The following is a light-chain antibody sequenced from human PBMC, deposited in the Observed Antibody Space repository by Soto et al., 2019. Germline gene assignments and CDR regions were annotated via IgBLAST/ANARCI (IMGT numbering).Light chain of an antibody. CDR3: QQYGGSPLT. CDR1: QSASSSY. V-gene: IGKV3-20*01. CDR2: GAS. J-gene: IGKJ4*01. Sequence: EIVLTQSPGTLSLSPGERAALSCMASQSASSSYLAWYQQKPGQAPRLLIYGASSRATGIPDRFSGSGSGTDFTLTISRLEPEDFAVYYCQQYGGSPLTFGGGTKVEIK.